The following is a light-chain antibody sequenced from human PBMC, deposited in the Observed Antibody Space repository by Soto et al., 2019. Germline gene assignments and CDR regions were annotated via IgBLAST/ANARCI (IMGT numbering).Light chain of an antibody. CDR1: SSDVGGYNY. Sequence: QSALTQPPSASGSPGQSVTISCTGTSSDVGGYNYVSWYQQHPGKAPKVMIYDVNKRPSGVPDRFSGSKSGNTASLTVSGLQAEDEADYYCGSHAGTDNPFVFGTGTKLTV. J-gene: IGLJ1*01. CDR2: DVN. CDR3: GSHAGTDNPFV. V-gene: IGLV2-8*01.